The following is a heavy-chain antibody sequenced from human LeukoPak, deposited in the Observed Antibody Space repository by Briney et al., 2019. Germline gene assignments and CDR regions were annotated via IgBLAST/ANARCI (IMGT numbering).Heavy chain of an antibody. CDR2: ISDSGRT. D-gene: IGHD3-10*01. J-gene: IGHJ6*02. Sequence: KPGGSLRLSCAASGFTFSDYYMNWIRQAPGKGLEWVSYISDSGRTYYADSVKGRFTISRDNAKNSLFLRMNTLKAEDTAVYYCAKKGGLSLWSQSMDVWGQGTTVTASS. CDR1: GFTFSDYY. V-gene: IGHV3-11*04. CDR3: AKKGGLSLWSQSMDV.